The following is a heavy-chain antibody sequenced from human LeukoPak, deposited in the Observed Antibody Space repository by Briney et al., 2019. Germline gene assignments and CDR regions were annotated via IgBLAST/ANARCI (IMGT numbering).Heavy chain of an antibody. J-gene: IGHJ4*02. V-gene: IGHV3-23*01. CDR2: ISGSSGRT. D-gene: IGHD1-14*01. CDR1: AFTFSSYA. Sequence: GGTLRLSCAASAFTFSSYAMNWVRQAPGKGLEWVSAISGSSGRTYYADFVKGRFTISRDNSKNTLYLQMNSLRAGDTAIYFCAKPARTDYTDYWGQGTLVTVSS. CDR3: AKPARTDYTDY.